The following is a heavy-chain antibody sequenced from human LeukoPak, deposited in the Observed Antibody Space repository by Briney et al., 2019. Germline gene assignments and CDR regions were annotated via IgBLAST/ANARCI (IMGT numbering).Heavy chain of an antibody. D-gene: IGHD4-11*01. CDR1: GYTFTSYD. Sequence: ASVKVSCKASGYTFTSYDINWVRQATGQGLEWMGRIIPIFGTANYAQKFQGRVTITTDESTSTAYMELSSLRSEDTAVYYCARGRYDSNYGNYWGQGTLVTVSS. J-gene: IGHJ4*02. CDR2: IIPIFGTA. V-gene: IGHV1-69*05. CDR3: ARGRYDSNYGNY.